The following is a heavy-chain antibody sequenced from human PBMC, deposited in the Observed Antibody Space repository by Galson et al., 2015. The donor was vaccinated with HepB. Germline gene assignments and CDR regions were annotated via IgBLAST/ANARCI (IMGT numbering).Heavy chain of an antibody. D-gene: IGHD2-2*01. V-gene: IGHV3-21*01. CDR2: ISSSSTYI. J-gene: IGHJ6*02. CDR3: ARDGSIGSTSYGMDV. CDR1: GFTFSSYN. Sequence: SLRLSCAASGFTFSSYNMNWVRQAPGKGLEWVSSISSSSTYIYYADSVKGRFTISRDNAKNSLFLQMNSLRAEDTAVYYCARDGSIGSTSYGMDVWGQGTTVTVSS.